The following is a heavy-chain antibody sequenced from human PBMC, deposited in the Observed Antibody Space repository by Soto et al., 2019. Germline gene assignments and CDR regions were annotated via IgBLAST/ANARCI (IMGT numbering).Heavy chain of an antibody. V-gene: IGHV4-30-2*01. Sequence: KPSETLSLTCAVSGGSISSGGYSWSWIRQPPGKGLEWIGYIYHSGSTYYNPSLKSRVTISVDRSKNQFSLKLSSVTAADTAVYYCARDDMYSSGLVNWGQGTLVTVSS. CDR3: ARDDMYSSGLVN. D-gene: IGHD6-19*01. CDR2: IYHSGST. CDR1: GGSISSGGYS. J-gene: IGHJ4*02.